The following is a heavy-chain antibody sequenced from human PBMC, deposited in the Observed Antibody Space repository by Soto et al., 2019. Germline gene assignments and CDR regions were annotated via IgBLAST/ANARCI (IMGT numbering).Heavy chain of an antibody. CDR3: ARDLGIAAAGTAFYYYYYGMDV. CDR2: INTNTGNP. J-gene: IGHJ6*02. Sequence: ASVKVSCKASGYTFASYAMNWVRQAPGQGLEWMGWINTNTGNPTYAQGFTGRFVFSLDTSVSTAYLQICSLKAEDTAVYYCARDLGIAAAGTAFYYYYYGMDVWGQGTTVTSP. V-gene: IGHV7-4-1*01. CDR1: GYTFASYA. D-gene: IGHD6-13*01.